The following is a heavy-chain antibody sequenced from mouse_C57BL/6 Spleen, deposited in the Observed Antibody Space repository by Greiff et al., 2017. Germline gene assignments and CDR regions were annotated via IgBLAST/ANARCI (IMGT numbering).Heavy chain of an antibody. CDR3: AIGRWLLTWFAY. D-gene: IGHD2-3*01. J-gene: IGHJ3*01. V-gene: IGHV1-74*01. CDR1: GYTFTSYW. CDR2: IHPSDSDT. Sequence: QVQLKQPGAELVKPGASVKVSCKASGYTFTSYWMHWVKQRPGQGLEWIGRIHPSDSDTNYNQKFKGKATLTVDKSSSTAYMQLSSLTSEDSAVYYCAIGRWLLTWFAYWGQGTLVTVSA.